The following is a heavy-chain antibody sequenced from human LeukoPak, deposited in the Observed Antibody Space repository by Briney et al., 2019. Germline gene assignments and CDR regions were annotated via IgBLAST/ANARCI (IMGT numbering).Heavy chain of an antibody. CDR3: AKETVVVVAATPDAFDI. Sequence: PGRSLRLSCAASGFTFSSYGMHWVRQAPGKGLEWVSGISGSGGSTHYADSVKDRFTISRDNSKNTLYLQMNSLRAEDTAVYYCAKETVVVVAATPDAFDIWGQGTMVTVSS. CDR1: GFTFSSYG. J-gene: IGHJ3*02. V-gene: IGHV3-23*01. CDR2: ISGSGGST. D-gene: IGHD2-15*01.